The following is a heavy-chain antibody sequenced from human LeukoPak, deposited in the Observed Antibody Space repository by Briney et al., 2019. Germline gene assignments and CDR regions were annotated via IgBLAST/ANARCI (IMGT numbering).Heavy chain of an antibody. CDR2: INHSGST. J-gene: IGHJ4*02. V-gene: IGHV4-34*01. CDR3: ARGRGYSFSSQYFDY. D-gene: IGHD5-18*01. Sequence: KPSETLSLTCAVYGGSFSGYYWSWIRQPPGKGLEWIGEINHSGSTNYNPSLKSRVTISVDTSKNQFSLKLSSVTAADTAVYYCARGRGYSFSSQYFDYWGQGTLVTVSS. CDR1: GGSFSGYY.